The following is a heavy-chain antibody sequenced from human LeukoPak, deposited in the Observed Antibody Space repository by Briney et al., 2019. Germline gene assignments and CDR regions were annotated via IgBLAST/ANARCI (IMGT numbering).Heavy chain of an antibody. D-gene: IGHD1-14*01. CDR3: ARDMTGGIWARATSFDH. J-gene: IGHJ4*02. V-gene: IGHV1-2*02. Sequence: ASVKVSCNTSGYTFSAFYMHWVRQAPGQGPELMGWINPDSGGSEYGQKFQGRVTFTSDTSSTTIYMEVRSLKSDDTVVYYCARDMTGGIWARATSFDHWGQGTLVTVSS. CDR1: GYTFSAFY. CDR2: INPDSGGS.